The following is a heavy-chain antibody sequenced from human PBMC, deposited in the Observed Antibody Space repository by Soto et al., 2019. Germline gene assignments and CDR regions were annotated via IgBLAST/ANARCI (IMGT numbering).Heavy chain of an antibody. V-gene: IGHV1-69*08. CDR2: IIPILGIA. CDR3: ARETRTEVTPDAFDI. J-gene: IGHJ3*02. CDR1: GGTFSSYT. Sequence: QVQLVQSGAEVKKPGSSVKVSCKASGGTFSSYTISWVRQAPGQGLEWMGRIIPILGIANYAQKFQGRVTITADKSTSTAYMELSSLRSEDTAVYYCARETRTEVTPDAFDIWGQGTMVTVSS. D-gene: IGHD4-4*01.